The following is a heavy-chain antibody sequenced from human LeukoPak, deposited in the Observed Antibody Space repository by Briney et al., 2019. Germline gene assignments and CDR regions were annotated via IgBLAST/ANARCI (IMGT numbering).Heavy chain of an antibody. J-gene: IGHJ4*02. CDR2: INPSGGSA. CDR3: ARDLASSGYYWD. V-gene: IGHV1-46*01. D-gene: IGHD3-22*01. CDR1: GYTFTSYY. Sequence: ASVKVSCKASGYTFTSYYMHWVRQATGQGLEWMGIINPSGGSAIYAQNFQGRVTMTRDTSTSTVYMELSSLRSEDTAVYYCARDLASSGYYWDWGQGTLVTVSS.